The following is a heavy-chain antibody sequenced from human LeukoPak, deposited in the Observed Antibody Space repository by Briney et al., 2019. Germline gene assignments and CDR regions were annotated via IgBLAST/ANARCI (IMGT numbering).Heavy chain of an antibody. D-gene: IGHD6-19*01. Sequence: GGSLRLSCAASGFTFRRYAMTWVRQAPGKGLEWVSTIGDGGTTRYYADSVSGRFIISRDNSKNTLYLQMNTLRADDTAIYSCAKTGLVPEDWGAFDVWGHGTTVTVSS. V-gene: IGHV3-23*01. CDR2: IGDGGTTR. J-gene: IGHJ3*01. CDR1: GFTFRRYA. CDR3: AKTGLVPEDWGAFDV.